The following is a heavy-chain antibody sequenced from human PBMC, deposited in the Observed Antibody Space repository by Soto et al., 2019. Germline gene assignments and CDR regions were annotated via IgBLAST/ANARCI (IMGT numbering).Heavy chain of an antibody. CDR2: IYWDDDK. CDR1: GFSLTTSGVG. Sequence: QITLNESGPTLVKPRQTLTLTCTFSGFSLTTSGVGVGWIRQSPGKAPEWLALIYWDDDKRYSPSLKRRLTITKDTPKNQLVLTMADLDPADTATYYCAHRVLRTVFGLVTTTAIYFDFWGQGTPVAVSS. CDR3: AHRVLRTVFGLVTTTAIYFDF. J-gene: IGHJ4*02. V-gene: IGHV2-5*02. D-gene: IGHD3-3*01.